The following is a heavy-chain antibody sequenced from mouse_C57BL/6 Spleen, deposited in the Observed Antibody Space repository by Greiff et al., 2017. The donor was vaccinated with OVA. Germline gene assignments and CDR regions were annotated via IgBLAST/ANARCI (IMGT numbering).Heavy chain of an antibody. Sequence: EVQRVESGPELVKPGASVKIPCKASGYTFTDYNMDWVKQSHGKSLEWIGDINPNNGGTIYNQKFKGKATLTVDKSSSTAYMELRSLTSEDTAVYYCARTRGLRGDFDYWGQGTTLTVSS. D-gene: IGHD2-4*01. CDR2: INPNNGGT. CDR1: GYTFTDYN. CDR3: ARTRGLRGDFDY. J-gene: IGHJ2*01. V-gene: IGHV1-18*01.